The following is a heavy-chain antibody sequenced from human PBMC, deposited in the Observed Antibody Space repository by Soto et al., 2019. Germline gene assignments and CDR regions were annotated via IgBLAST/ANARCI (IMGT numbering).Heavy chain of an antibody. CDR2: FDPEDGET. D-gene: IGHD5-18*01. Sequence: ASVKVSCKVSGYTLTELSMHWVRQAPGKGLEWMGGFDPEDGETIYAQKFQGRVTMTEDTSTDTAYMELSSLRSEDTAVYYCATDRFPTALYSYYYGMAVRGKGTRVTVSS. CDR3: ATDRFPTALYSYYYGMAV. J-gene: IGHJ6*04. V-gene: IGHV1-24*01. CDR1: GYTLTELS.